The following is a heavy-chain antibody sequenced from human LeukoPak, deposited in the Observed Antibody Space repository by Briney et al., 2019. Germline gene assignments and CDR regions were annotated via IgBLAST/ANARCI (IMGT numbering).Heavy chain of an antibody. V-gene: IGHV4-59*08. CDR2: IYYSGST. J-gene: IGHJ1*01. CDR3: ARHSKYYYDSSGSYVGYFQH. D-gene: IGHD3-22*01. Sequence: SETLSLTCTVSGYSITSYYWSWIRQPPGKGLEWIGYIYYSGSTNYNPSLKSRVTISVDTSKNQFSLKLSSVTAADTAVYYCARHSKYYYDSSGSYVGYFQHWGQGTLVTVSS. CDR1: GYSITSYY.